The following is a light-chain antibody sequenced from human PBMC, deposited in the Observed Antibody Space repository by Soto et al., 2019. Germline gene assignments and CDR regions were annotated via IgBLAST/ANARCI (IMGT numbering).Light chain of an antibody. CDR2: LNSDGRH. CDR3: QTWGTGIRV. Sequence: QAVVTQSPSASASLGASVKLTCTLSSGHSSYAIAWHQQQPEKGPRYLMKLNSDGRHSKGDEIPDRFSGSSSGAERYLTISSLQSEDEADYYCQTWGTGIRVFGGGTQLTVL. CDR1: SGHSSYA. V-gene: IGLV4-69*01. J-gene: IGLJ3*02.